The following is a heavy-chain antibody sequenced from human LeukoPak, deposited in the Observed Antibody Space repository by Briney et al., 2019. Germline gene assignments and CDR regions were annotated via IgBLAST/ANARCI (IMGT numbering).Heavy chain of an antibody. CDR2: IWYDGSNK. CDR3: ARAGSSVGIVATMFD. CDR1: GFTFSSYA. J-gene: IGHJ4*02. V-gene: IGHV3-33*01. D-gene: IGHD5-12*01. Sequence: GGSLRLSCAASGFTFSSYAMHWVRQAPGKRLEWVTVIWYDGSNKYYADSVKGRFSISRDNSRNTLYLQMNSLRAEDTAVYYCARAGSSVGIVATMFDWGQGTLVTVSS.